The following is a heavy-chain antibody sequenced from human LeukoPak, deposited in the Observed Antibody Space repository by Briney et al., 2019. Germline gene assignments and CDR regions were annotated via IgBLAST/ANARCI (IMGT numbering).Heavy chain of an antibody. Sequence: PGGSLRLSCAASGFTFSSHSMNWVRQAPGKGLEWVSSISSSSIYIYYADSVKGRFTISRDNAKNSLYLQMNSLRAEDTAVFFCAREAGVTFGDFDCWGQGTLVTVSS. CDR1: GFTFSSHS. J-gene: IGHJ4*02. CDR2: ISSSSIYI. CDR3: AREAGVTFGDFDC. D-gene: IGHD3-16*01. V-gene: IGHV3-21*01.